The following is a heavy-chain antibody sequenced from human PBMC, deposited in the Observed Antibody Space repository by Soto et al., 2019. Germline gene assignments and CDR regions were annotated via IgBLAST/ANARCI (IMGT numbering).Heavy chain of an antibody. CDR1: GFTFYNYA. Sequence: EVQLLESGGVLVQPGGSLRLSCAASGFTFYNYAMNWVRQAPGKGLEWVSGIDGGAGGAATYFADSVKGRLTVSRDNSKNTMYLQMNSLRVEDTAVYYCAKGPEQLVHGVFDCWGQGILVTVSS. J-gene: IGHJ4*02. CDR3: AKGPEQLVHGVFDC. D-gene: IGHD6-6*01. CDR2: IDGGAGGAAT. V-gene: IGHV3-23*01.